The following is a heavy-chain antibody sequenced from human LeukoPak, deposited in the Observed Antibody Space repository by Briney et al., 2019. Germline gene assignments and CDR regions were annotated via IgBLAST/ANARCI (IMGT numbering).Heavy chain of an antibody. V-gene: IGHV3-21*01. CDR3: ARIPGDYDILTGYYNHYYGMDV. Sequence: PGGSLRLSCAASGFTFSSYSMNWVRQAPGKGLEWVSSISSSSSYIYYADSVKGRFTISRDNAKNSLYLQMNSLRAEDTAVYYCARIPGDYDILTGYYNHYYGMDVWGQGTTVTVSS. D-gene: IGHD3-9*01. CDR1: GFTFSSYS. CDR2: ISSSSSYI. J-gene: IGHJ6*02.